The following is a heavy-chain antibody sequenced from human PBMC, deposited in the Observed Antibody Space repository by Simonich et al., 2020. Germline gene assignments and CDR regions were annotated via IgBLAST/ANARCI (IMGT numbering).Heavy chain of an antibody. CDR2: DSGRWGRT. CDR3: AKDSSLVGATDWFDP. J-gene: IGHJ5*02. CDR1: GFTFSSYA. Sequence: EVQLLESGGGLVQPGGSLRLSCAASGFTFSSYAMSWVRQAPGTGVELVSADSGRWGRTNYADSVKGRFTISRDNSKNTLYLKMNSLRAEDTAVYYCAKDSSLVGATDWFDPWGQGTLVTVSS. V-gene: IGHV3-23*01. D-gene: IGHD1-26*01.